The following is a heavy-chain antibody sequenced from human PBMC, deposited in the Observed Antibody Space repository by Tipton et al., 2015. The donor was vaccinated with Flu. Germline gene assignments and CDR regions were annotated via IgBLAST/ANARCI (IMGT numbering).Heavy chain of an antibody. D-gene: IGHD1-26*01. J-gene: IGHJ4*02. CDR3: AVVGATVHSFRRPHY. CDR2: IIPILGPA. V-gene: IGHV1-69*01. CDR1: GDIFSSYV. Sequence: QLVQSGAEVKKPGSSVKVSCKAYGDIFSSYVIGWVRQAPGQGLEWMGGIIPILGPAKYAQKFQDRVTISADESTRTTYMELTRLRSEDPAIYYCAVVGATVHSFRRPHYWGRGTLFTVS.